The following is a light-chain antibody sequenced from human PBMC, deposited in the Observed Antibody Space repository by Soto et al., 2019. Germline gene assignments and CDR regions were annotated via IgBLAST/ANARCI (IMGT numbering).Light chain of an antibody. CDR1: QSVSTF. Sequence: EIVLTQSPATLSLSPGERAIISCRASQSVSTFFAWYQQKPGQAPRLLIYDASERATGIPARFSGSGSGTDFTLTINSLEPEDFAVYYCQHRLSWPLTFGGGTTVEL. V-gene: IGKV3-11*01. CDR3: QHRLSWPLT. J-gene: IGKJ4*01. CDR2: DAS.